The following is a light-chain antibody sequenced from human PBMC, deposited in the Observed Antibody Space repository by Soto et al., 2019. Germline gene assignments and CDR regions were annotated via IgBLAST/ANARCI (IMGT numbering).Light chain of an antibody. Sequence: DIVLTQSPGSVSLSPGERATRSFRASQSVSSRYLAWYQQKPGQAPRLPIYGASSRATGIPDRFSGSGSGTDFTLTISRLEPEDFAVYYCQQYGSSGTFGQGTKVDIK. J-gene: IGKJ1*01. CDR2: GAS. V-gene: IGKV3-20*01. CDR1: QSVSSRY. CDR3: QQYGSSGT.